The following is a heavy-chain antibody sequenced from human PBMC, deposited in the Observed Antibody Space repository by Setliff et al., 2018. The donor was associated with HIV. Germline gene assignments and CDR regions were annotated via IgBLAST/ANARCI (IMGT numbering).Heavy chain of an antibody. V-gene: IGHV4-34*01. CDR2: INHSGIT. CDR1: GASFSGYY. D-gene: IGHD3-22*01. J-gene: IGHJ5*02. CDR3: ASRVYYYDSSGYLREEGFDP. Sequence: KPSETLSLTCAVYGASFSGYYWAWIRQSPGTGLEWIGEINHSGITNYNPSLKSRVTISVDTSKNQFSLKLSSVTAADAAVYYCASRVYYYDSSGYLREEGFDPWGQGTLVHRLL.